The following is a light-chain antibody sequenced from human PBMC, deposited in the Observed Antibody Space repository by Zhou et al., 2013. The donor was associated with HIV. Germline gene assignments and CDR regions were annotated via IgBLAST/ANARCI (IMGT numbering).Light chain of an antibody. CDR1: QGINNY. CDR2: DAS. CDR3: HQYENLPPT. V-gene: IGKV1-33*01. Sequence: DIQLTQSPSSLSASVGDRVTITCRASQGINNYLNWYEQKPGKAPKLLIYDASNLESGVPSRFSGSGSGTDFTLTISSLQPEDFSTYYCHQYENLPPTFGGGTRVEIK. J-gene: IGKJ4*01.